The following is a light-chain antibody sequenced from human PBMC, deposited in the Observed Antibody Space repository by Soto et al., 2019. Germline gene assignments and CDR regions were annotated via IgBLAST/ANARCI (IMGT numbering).Light chain of an antibody. Sequence: EVGLTESPRTLSLSPGERATLSCRGSQSVSSSYLAWYQQKPGQAPRLLIYGASSRATGIPDRFSGRGSGTDFPLTISRLEPEDFAVYSCQQYGSSPPITFGQGTRLEIK. J-gene: IGKJ5*01. CDR3: QQYGSSPPIT. CDR1: QSVSSSY. CDR2: GAS. V-gene: IGKV3-20*01.